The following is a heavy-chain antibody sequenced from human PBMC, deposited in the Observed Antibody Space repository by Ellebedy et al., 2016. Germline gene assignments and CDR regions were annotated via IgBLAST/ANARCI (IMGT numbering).Heavy chain of an antibody. J-gene: IGHJ4*02. V-gene: IGHV3-53*01. CDR2: LTPDAGT. Sequence: GESLKISCAASGFTFSDYYMSWIRQAPGNGLEWVSILTPDAGTAYVDSVKGRFTLSRDNSKNTVYLQMNSLTAEDTAVYFCANSGYSYAWGYWGQGTLVTVSS. CDR1: GFTFSDYY. D-gene: IGHD5-18*01. CDR3: ANSGYSYAWGY.